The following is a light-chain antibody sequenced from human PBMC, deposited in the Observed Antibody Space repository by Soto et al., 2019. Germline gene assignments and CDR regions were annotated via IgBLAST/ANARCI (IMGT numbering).Light chain of an antibody. CDR2: GAS. J-gene: IGKJ2*01. V-gene: IGKV3-20*01. CDR3: QQYGSSPDT. Sequence: EIVLTQSPGTLSLSPGERATLSCRASQSVSSSYLAWYQQKPGQAPRLLIYGASSRATGIPDRFSGSGSGTDFTLTIIRREPEDFAVYYCQQYGSSPDTFGQGTKLEIK. CDR1: QSVSSSY.